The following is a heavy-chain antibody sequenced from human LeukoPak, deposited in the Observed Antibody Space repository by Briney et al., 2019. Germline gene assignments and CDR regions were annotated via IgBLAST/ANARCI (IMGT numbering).Heavy chain of an antibody. J-gene: IGHJ4*02. Sequence: GGSLRLSCVASGFTFSSYTMKWVREAPGGGLEGVSSISSSSRYLYYADSLKGRFTISRDNDKNSVYLHMDSLRADDTAIYYCVRGRPIFAGSDTTYWGQGTLVTVSS. V-gene: IGHV3-21*01. CDR1: GFTFSSYT. CDR2: ISSSSRYL. D-gene: IGHD3-3*01. CDR3: VRGRPIFAGSDTTY.